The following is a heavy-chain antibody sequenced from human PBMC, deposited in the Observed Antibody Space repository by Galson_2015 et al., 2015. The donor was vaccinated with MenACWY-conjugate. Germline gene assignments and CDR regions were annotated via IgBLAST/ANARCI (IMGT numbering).Heavy chain of an antibody. CDR2: ISASGDST. CDR3: AKDHAALAAHHLGYYSDY. D-gene: IGHD6-25*01. Sequence: SLRLSCAASGFTFSTYAMSWVRQAPGKGLEWVSAISASGDSTYHTDSVKGRFTISRDNSKNTLYLQMNNLRAEDTAVYYCAKDHAALAAHHLGYYSDYWGQGTLVTVSS. V-gene: IGHV3-23*01. CDR1: GFTFSTYA. J-gene: IGHJ4*02.